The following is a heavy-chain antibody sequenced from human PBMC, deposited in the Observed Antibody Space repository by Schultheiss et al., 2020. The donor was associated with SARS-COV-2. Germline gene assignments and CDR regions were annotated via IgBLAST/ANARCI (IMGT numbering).Heavy chain of an antibody. CDR1: GGSISSSSYY. CDR2: INHRGST. J-gene: IGHJ6*02. D-gene: IGHD3-3*01. V-gene: IGHV4-39*01. Sequence: SETLSLTCTVSGGSISSSSYYWGWIRQPPGKGLEWIGEINHRGSTNYSPSLTCRVIVSVDTSKNQFSLKLTSMTAADTAVYYCARRGRFLAVSGDFYYGMDVWGRGTTVTVSS. CDR3: ARRGRFLAVSGDFYYGMDV.